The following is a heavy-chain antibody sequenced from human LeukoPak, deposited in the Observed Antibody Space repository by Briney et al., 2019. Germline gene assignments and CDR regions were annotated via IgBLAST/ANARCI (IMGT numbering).Heavy chain of an antibody. Sequence: SQTLSLTCTVSGGSISSGSYYWSWIRQPAGKGLEWIGRIYTSGSTNYNPSLKSRVTISVDTSKNQFSLKLSSVTAADTAVYYCTRGYSRNNWYAFDIWGQGTMVTVSS. CDR2: IYTSGST. V-gene: IGHV4-61*02. D-gene: IGHD1-1*01. CDR1: GGSISSGSYY. CDR3: TRGYSRNNWYAFDI. J-gene: IGHJ3*02.